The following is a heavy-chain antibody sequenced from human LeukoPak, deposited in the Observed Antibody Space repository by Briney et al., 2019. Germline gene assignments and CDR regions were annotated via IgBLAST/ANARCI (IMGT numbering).Heavy chain of an antibody. V-gene: IGHV4-61*02. CDR2: IYTSGST. J-gene: IGHJ4*02. CDR1: GGSISSASYY. Sequence: NSSQTLSLTCTVSGGSISSASYYWSWIRQPAGKGLEWIGRIYTSGSTNYNPSLKSRVTISVDTSKNQFSLKLSSVAAADTAVYYCASGYSYGFDYWGQGTLVTVSS. CDR3: ASGYSYGFDY. D-gene: IGHD5-18*01.